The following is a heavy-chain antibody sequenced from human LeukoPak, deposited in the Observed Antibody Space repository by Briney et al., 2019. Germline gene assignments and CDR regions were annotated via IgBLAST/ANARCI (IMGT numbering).Heavy chain of an antibody. V-gene: IGHV4-39*01. J-gene: IGHJ4*02. CDR2: IYYGGST. CDR1: GGSISSSNYY. CDR3: ARISRLRFLDY. D-gene: IGHD3-3*01. Sequence: PSETLSLTCTISGGSISSSNYYWGWIRQPPGKGLEWIGSIYYGGSTYYNPSLKSRVTISVDTSKNQFSLKLSSVTAADTAVYYCARISRLRFLDYWGQGTLVTVSS.